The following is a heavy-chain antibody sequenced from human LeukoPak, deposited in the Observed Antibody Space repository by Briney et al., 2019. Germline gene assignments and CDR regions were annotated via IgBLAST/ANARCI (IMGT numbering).Heavy chain of an antibody. CDR1: GITLSNYG. D-gene: IGHD3-22*01. V-gene: IGHV3-23*01. CDR2: ISDSGGST. CDR3: AKRGVVIRVILVGFHKEAYYFDS. J-gene: IGHJ4*02. Sequence: GGSLRLSCAVSGITLSNYGMSWVRQAPGKGLEWVAGISDSGGSTNYADSVKGRFTISRDNPKNTLYLQMNSLRAEDTAAYFCAKRGVVIRVILVGFHKEAYYFDSWGQGALVTVSS.